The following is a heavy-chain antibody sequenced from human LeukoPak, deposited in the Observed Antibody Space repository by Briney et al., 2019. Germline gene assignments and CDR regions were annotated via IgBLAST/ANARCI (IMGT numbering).Heavy chain of an antibody. CDR3: GKTTTGYSSGRYPGWPVDY. J-gene: IGHJ4*02. CDR2: IFGSGGSA. D-gene: IGHD6-19*01. Sequence: GGSLRLSCAASGFTFNSYAMSWVRQAPGKGLEWVSGIFGSGGSAHYADSVKGRFTNSRDNSKNTVYLQMDSLRVEDTAVYYCGKTTTGYSSGRYPGWPVDYWGQGTLVTVSS. V-gene: IGHV3-23*01. CDR1: GFTFNSYA.